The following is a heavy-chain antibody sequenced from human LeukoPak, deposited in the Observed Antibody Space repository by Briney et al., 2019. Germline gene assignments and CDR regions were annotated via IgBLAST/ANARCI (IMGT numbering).Heavy chain of an antibody. CDR2: ISAYNGNT. D-gene: IGHD6-19*01. Sequence: ALVKVSCEASGYTFTSYGISWVRQAPGQGLEWMGWISAYNGNTNYAQKLQGRVTMTTDTSTSTAYMELRSLRSDDTAVYYCAREAVAGTSYNWFDPWGQGTLVTVSS. CDR3: AREAVAGTSYNWFDP. V-gene: IGHV1-18*01. CDR1: GYTFTSYG. J-gene: IGHJ5*02.